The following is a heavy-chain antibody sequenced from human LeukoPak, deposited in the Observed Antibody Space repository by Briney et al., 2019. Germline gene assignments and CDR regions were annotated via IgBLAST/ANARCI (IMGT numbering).Heavy chain of an antibody. Sequence: SETLSLTCTVSGGSISGYYWSWIRQHPGKGLEWIGYIYYSGSTYHNPSLKSRVTISVDTSKNQFSLKLSSVTAADTAVYYCARGIAAAGPRYYFDYWGQGTLVTVSS. CDR3: ARGIAAAGPRYYFDY. J-gene: IGHJ4*02. CDR1: GGSISGYY. CDR2: IYYSGST. V-gene: IGHV4-31*03. D-gene: IGHD6-13*01.